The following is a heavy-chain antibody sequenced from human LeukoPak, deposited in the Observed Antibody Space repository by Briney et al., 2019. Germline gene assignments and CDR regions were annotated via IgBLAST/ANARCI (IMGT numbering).Heavy chain of an antibody. D-gene: IGHD6-13*01. CDR2: ITGSGGST. V-gene: IGHV3-23*01. J-gene: IGHJ3*02. CDR3: ARSRGSSSYYDAFDI. Sequence: PGGSLRLSCAASGFTFSNYGLSWVRQAPGKGLEWVSGITGSGGSTYYEDSVKGRFTISRDNSKNTLYLQMNSLRAEDTAVYYCARSRGSSSYYDAFDIWGQGTMVTVSS. CDR1: GFTFSNYG.